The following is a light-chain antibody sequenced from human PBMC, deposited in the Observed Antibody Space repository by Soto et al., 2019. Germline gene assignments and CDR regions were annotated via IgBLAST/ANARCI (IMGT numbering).Light chain of an antibody. J-gene: IGLJ2*01. CDR2: DVS. Sequence: QSVLTQPASVSGSPGQSITISCIGTNGDVGGYSSVSWYQQHPGKAPKLMIYDVSNRPSGVSNRFSASKSGNTASLTISGLQAEDEAAYYCSSYTSSRTVIFGGGTKLTVL. V-gene: IGLV2-14*01. CDR1: NGDVGGYSS. CDR3: SSYTSSRTVI.